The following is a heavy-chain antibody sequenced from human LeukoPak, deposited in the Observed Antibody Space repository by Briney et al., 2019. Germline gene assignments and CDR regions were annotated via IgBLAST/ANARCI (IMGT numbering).Heavy chain of an antibody. D-gene: IGHD3-10*01. J-gene: IGHJ4*02. Sequence: GGSLRLSCAASGFTFSSYWMSWVRQAPGKGLEWVANIKQDGSEKYYVDSVKGRLTISRDNAKNSLYLQMNSLRAEDTAVYYCARISLYYYGWDPPFDYWGQGTLVTVSS. CDR3: ARISLYYYGWDPPFDY. CDR1: GFTFSSYW. V-gene: IGHV3-7*01. CDR2: IKQDGSEK.